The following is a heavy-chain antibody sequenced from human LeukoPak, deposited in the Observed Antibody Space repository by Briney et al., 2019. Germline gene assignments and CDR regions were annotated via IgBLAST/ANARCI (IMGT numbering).Heavy chain of an antibody. J-gene: IGHJ4*02. D-gene: IGHD3-22*01. CDR3: VRSAFHAGSGNYYDY. CDR1: GFTFSSNW. V-gene: IGHV3-74*01. CDR2: INEDGSTT. Sequence: GGSLRLSCAASGFTFSSNWMHWVRQAPGKGLVWVSRINEDGSTTNYADSVKGRFTISRDNAENTLYLQMNSLRVEDTAVYYCVRSAFHAGSGNYYDYWGQGTLVTVS.